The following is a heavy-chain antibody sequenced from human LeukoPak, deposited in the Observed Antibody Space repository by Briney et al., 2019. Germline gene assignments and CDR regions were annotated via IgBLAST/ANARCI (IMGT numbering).Heavy chain of an antibody. CDR1: GFTFTAYY. CDR3: ARGDYGDFYGMDV. D-gene: IGHD4-17*01. CDR2: INPNTGDT. J-gene: IGHJ6*02. Sequence: ASVKVSCKTSGFTFTAYYMHWVRQAPGQGLEWMGWINPNTGDTNYAQKFQDTVTMTRDTSLSTAYMELSSLGSDDAAVYYCARGDYGDFYGMDVWGQGTTVTVSS. V-gene: IGHV1-2*02.